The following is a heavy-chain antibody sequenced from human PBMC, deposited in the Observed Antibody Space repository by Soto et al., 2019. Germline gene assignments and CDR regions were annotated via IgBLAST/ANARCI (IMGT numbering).Heavy chain of an antibody. J-gene: IGHJ6*02. Sequence: RASVKVSGKASGYTFTSYGISWVRQAPGQGLEWMGWISAYNGNTNYAQKLQGRVTMTTDTSTSTAYMELRSLRSDDTAVYYCARDFYDFWSGRWGDYYYYGMDVWGQGTTVTVSS. V-gene: IGHV1-18*04. CDR1: GYTFTSYG. CDR3: ARDFYDFWSGRWGDYYYYGMDV. D-gene: IGHD3-3*01. CDR2: ISAYNGNT.